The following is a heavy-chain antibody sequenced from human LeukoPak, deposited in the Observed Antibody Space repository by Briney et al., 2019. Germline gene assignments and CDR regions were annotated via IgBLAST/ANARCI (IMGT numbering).Heavy chain of an antibody. J-gene: IGHJ3*02. V-gene: IGHV4-59*01. CDR2: IYYSGST. Sequence: SETLCLTCTVSGGSISSYYWSWIRQPPGKGLEWIGYIYYSGSTNYNPSLKSRVTISVDTSKNQFSLKLSSVTAADTAVYYCARAYTGYSYGYDAFDIWGQGTMVTVSS. CDR1: GGSISSYY. D-gene: IGHD5-18*01. CDR3: ARAYTGYSYGYDAFDI.